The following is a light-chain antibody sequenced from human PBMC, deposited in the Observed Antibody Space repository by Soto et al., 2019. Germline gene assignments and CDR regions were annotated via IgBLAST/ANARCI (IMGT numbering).Light chain of an antibody. CDR3: CSYAGGYTLV. CDR2: DVS. Sequence: QSALTQPRSVSGSPGQSVTISCTGTSSDVGGYNYVSWYQQHPGKAPKLLIYDVSKRPSGVPDRFSGSKSGNTASLTISGLQAEDDADYYCCSYAGGYTLVFGGGTQLTVL. V-gene: IGLV2-11*01. J-gene: IGLJ2*01. CDR1: SSDVGGYNY.